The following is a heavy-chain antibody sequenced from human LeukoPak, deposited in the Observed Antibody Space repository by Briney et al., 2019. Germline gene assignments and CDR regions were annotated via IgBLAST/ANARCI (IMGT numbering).Heavy chain of an antibody. CDR1: GFTFDDSV. CDR3: ARDWFTRLGELSPDRAFDY. CDR2: VNWNGGST. D-gene: IGHD3-16*02. V-gene: IGHV3-20*04. Sequence: GGSLRLSCAASGFTFDDSVMSWVRHDPGKGLQWVSGVNWNGGSTGYADSVKGRFTISGDNAKNSLYLQMSSLRAADTALYYCARDWFTRLGELSPDRAFDYWGQGTLVTVSS. J-gene: IGHJ4*02.